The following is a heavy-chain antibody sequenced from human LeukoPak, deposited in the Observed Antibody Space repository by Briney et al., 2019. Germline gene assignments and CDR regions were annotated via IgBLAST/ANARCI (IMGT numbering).Heavy chain of an antibody. V-gene: IGHV3-72*01. CDR3: ARGQYLASLDY. CDR1: GFIFGDHY. CDR2: IRNKADGSTT. D-gene: IGHD2/OR15-2a*01. J-gene: IGHJ4*02. Sequence: PGGSLRLSCAASGFIFGDHYMHWVRKAPGKGLEWVGRIRNKADGSTTEYAASVEGRFIVSRDDSKNSLSLQMYSLKTENTAVYFCARGQYLASLDYWGQGTLVTVSS.